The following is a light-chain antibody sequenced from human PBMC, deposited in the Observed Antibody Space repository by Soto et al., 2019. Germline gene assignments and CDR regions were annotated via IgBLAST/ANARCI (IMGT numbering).Light chain of an antibody. J-gene: IGKJ5*01. CDR1: QAISAY. CDR3: QNFNTAPLT. Sequence: DIQMTQSPSSLSASVGDRVTITCRASQAISAYLAWYQQKPGKVPKLLLYSASTLQSGVPSRFSGSGSGTYFTLTISSLQPEDVATYYCQNFNTAPLTFGQGPRLEIK. CDR2: SAS. V-gene: IGKV1-27*01.